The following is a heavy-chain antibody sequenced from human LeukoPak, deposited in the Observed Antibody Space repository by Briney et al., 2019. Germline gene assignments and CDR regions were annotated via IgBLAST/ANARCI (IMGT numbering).Heavy chain of an antibody. CDR3: AREGVTTDY. CDR2: MHYSGST. Sequence: PSATPSLPCAVSGFSISNGYCWGWLRQPPGQGLEWLGLMHYSGSTYYNPSLKSRVTISRDTSKNQFSLNLNSVAAADTAVYYCAREGVTTDYWGQGTLVTVSS. D-gene: IGHD2-21*02. J-gene: IGHJ4*02. V-gene: IGHV4-38-2*02. CDR1: GFSISNGYC.